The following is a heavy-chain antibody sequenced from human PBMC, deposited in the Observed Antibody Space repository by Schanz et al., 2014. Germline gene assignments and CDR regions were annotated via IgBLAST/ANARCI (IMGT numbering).Heavy chain of an antibody. CDR3: ARDRVQYSSGWYSDS. CDR2: ISDSSSYI. J-gene: IGHJ4*02. V-gene: IGHV3-21*01. Sequence: VQLVESGGGLVKPGGSLTLSCAASGFTFSDYSMNWVRQAPGKGLEWVSSISDSSSYIYYADSVKGRFTISRDNAKNSLYLQMSSLRAEDTAVYYCARDRVQYSSGWYSDSWGQGTLVTVSS. D-gene: IGHD6-19*01. CDR1: GFTFSDYS.